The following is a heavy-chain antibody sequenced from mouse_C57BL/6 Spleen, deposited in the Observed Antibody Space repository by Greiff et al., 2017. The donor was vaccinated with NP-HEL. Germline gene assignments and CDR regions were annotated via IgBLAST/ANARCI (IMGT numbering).Heavy chain of an antibody. V-gene: IGHV1-81*01. J-gene: IGHJ2*01. CDR1: GYTFTSYG. Sequence: QVQLKQSGAELARPGASVKLSCKASGYTFTSYGISWVKQRTGQGLEWIGEIYPRSGNTYYNEKFKGKATLTADKSSSTAYMELRSLTSEDSAVYFCARPQDWDGPFYFDYWGKGTTLTVSS. CDR2: IYPRSGNT. CDR3: ARPQDWDGPFYFDY. D-gene: IGHD4-1*01.